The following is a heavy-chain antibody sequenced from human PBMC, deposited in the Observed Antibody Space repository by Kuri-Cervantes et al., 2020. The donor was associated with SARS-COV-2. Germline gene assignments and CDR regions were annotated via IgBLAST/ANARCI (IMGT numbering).Heavy chain of an antibody. J-gene: IGHJ3*01. D-gene: IGHD2-21*01. V-gene: IGHV4-34*01. CDR3: ARASTSVYGVLIALFSSNAFDV. CDR1: GGSLNNFY. CDR2: LDHSRKA. Sequence: SETLSLTCAVYGGSLNNFYWSWIRQSPGKGPEWIGELDHSRKANYNPSLKSRVTISVDKSKNQFSLKVTSMAAADTAVYYCARASTSVYGVLIALFSSNAFDVWGQGTMVTVSS.